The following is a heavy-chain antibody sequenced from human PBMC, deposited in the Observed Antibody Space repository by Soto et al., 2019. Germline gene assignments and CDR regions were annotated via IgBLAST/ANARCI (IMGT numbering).Heavy chain of an antibody. CDR1: GFSFSNFA. Sequence: EVQLLESGGGLVQPGGSLKLSCAASGFSFSNFAVTWVRQAPGKGLEWVSTISGSGNSRYYADSVKGRFTVSRDNSKDTLYLQMNSLRAEDTAVYYCANEFLAAVPDTKGVYYYYYGMDVWGHGTTVTVSS. CDR2: ISGSGNSR. J-gene: IGHJ6*02. CDR3: ANEFLAAVPDTKGVYYYYYGMDV. D-gene: IGHD6-19*01. V-gene: IGHV3-23*01.